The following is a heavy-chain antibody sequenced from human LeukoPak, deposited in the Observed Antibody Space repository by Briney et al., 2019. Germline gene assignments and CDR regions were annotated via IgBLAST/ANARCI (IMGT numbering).Heavy chain of an antibody. J-gene: IGHJ4*02. V-gene: IGHV3-23*01. CDR2: ISGSGGST. CDR1: GFTFSSYA. CDR3: AKGWHVVVVAAIFDY. Sequence: AGGSLRLSCAASGFTFSSYAMSWVRQAPGKGLEWVSAISGSGGSTYYADSVKGRFTISRDNSKNTLYLQMNSLRAEDTAVYYCAKGWHVVVVAAIFDYWGQGTLVTVSS. D-gene: IGHD2-15*01.